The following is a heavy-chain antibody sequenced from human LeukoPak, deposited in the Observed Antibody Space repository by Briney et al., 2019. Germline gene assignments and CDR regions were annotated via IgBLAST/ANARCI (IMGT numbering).Heavy chain of an antibody. J-gene: IGHJ3*02. CDR1: GGSISSYY. D-gene: IGHD3-22*01. V-gene: IGHV4-4*07. CDR3: AGTNTYYYDSSGYYGLRLGAFDI. CDR2: IYTSGST. Sequence: PSETLSLTCTVSGGSISSYYWSWIRQPAGKGLEWIGRIYTSGSTNYNPSLKSRVTMSVDTSKNQFSLKLSSVTAADTAVYYCAGTNTYYYDSSGYYGLRLGAFDIWGQGTMVTVPS.